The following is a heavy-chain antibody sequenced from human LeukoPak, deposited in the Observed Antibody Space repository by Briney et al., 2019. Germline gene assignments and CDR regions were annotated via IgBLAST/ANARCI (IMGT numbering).Heavy chain of an antibody. CDR1: AFTFSTYA. CDR3: AKDSMGGSSMPKYMDV. Sequence: GGSLRLSCAASAFTFSTYAMHWVRQASGKGLEWVAYIRYDASSNYYADSVKGRFTISRDNSKSTLYLQMNSLRPEDTAVYYCAKDSMGGSSMPKYMDVWGKGTTVTVAS. V-gene: IGHV3-30*02. J-gene: IGHJ6*03. D-gene: IGHD2/OR15-2a*01. CDR2: IRYDASSN.